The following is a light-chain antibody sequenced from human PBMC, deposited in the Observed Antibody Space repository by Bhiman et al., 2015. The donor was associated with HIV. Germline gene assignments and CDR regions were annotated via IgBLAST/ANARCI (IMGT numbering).Light chain of an antibody. V-gene: IGLV1-51*01. CDR3: GTWDSSLSAEV. CDR1: TSNIGSNY. J-gene: IGLJ3*02. Sequence: QSVLTQPPSVSAPPGQKVTISCSGTTSNIGSNYVAWYQQLPGTAPKLLIYDNDKRPSGIPDRFSGSKSGTSATLGITGLQDVGRRPYYYCGTWDSSLSAEVFGGGTKLTVL. CDR2: DND.